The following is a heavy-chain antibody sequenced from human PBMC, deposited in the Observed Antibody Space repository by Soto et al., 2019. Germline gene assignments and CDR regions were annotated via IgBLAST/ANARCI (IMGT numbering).Heavy chain of an antibody. CDR1: GYTFTGYY. CDR3: ARGARKHFPTQGFLDF. V-gene: IGHV1-2*02. D-gene: IGHD2-15*01. J-gene: IGHJ4*02. CDR2: INPNSGGT. Sequence: ASVKVSCKASGYTFTGYYIHWVRQAPGQGLEWMGWINPNSGGTNYAQKFQGRVTMTRDTSISIAYMELSWLRSDDTAVYSCARGARKHFPTQGFLDFWGQGTQVTVSS.